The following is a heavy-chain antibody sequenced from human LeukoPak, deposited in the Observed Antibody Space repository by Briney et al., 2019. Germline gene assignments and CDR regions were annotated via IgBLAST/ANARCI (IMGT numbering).Heavy chain of an antibody. J-gene: IGHJ4*02. D-gene: IGHD3-10*01. V-gene: IGHV1-69*13. CDR2: IIPIFGTA. CDR3: AREGPYYYGSGSYDVAIDY. Sequence: SVNVSCTASGGTFSSYAISWVRQAPGQGLEWMGGIIPIFGTANYAQKFQGRVTITADESTSTAYMELSSLRSEDTAVYYCAREGPYYYGSGSYDVAIDYWGQGTLVTVSS. CDR1: GGTFSSYA.